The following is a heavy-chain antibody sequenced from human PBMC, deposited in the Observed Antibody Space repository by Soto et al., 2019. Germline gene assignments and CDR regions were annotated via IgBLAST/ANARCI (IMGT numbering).Heavy chain of an antibody. V-gene: IGHV4-59*01. D-gene: IGHD4-17*01. Sequence: QVQLQESGPGLVKPSETLSLTCTVSGGSISSYYWSWIRQPPGKGLEWIGYIYYSGSTNYNPSLKSRVSISLDTSKNPFSLKLSSVTAADTAVYYCARVWRGYGDYLEDYWGQGTLVTVSS. CDR2: IYYSGST. CDR3: ARVWRGYGDYLEDY. CDR1: GGSISSYY. J-gene: IGHJ4*02.